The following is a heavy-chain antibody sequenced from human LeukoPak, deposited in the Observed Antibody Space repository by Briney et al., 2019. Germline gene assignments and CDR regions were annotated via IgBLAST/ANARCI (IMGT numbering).Heavy chain of an antibody. CDR3: ATLHGGFGERWFDP. V-gene: IGHV1-18*01. D-gene: IGHD3-10*01. Sequence: GASVKVSCKASGYTFTSYGISWVRQAPGQGLEWMGWISAYNGNTNYAQKLQGRVTMTTDTSTSTAYMELRSLRSDDTAVYYCATLHGGFGERWFDPWGQGTLVTVSS. CDR1: GYTFTSYG. J-gene: IGHJ5*02. CDR2: ISAYNGNT.